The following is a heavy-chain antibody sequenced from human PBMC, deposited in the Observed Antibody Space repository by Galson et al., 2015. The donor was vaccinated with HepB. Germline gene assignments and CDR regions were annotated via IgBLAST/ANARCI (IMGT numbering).Heavy chain of an antibody. D-gene: IGHD3-10*01. CDR3: ARSGVLGGGVGFAFDI. Sequence: SLRLSCAASGFTVSSNYMSWVRQAPGKGLEWVSVIYSGGSTYYADSVKGRFTISRDNSKNTLYLQMNSLRAEDTAVYYCARSGVLGGGVGFAFDIWGQGTMVTVSS. V-gene: IGHV3-53*01. CDR2: IYSGGST. J-gene: IGHJ3*02. CDR1: GFTVSSNY.